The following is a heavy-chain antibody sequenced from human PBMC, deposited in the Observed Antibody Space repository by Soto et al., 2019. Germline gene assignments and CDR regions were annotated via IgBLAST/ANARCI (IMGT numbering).Heavy chain of an antibody. Sequence: SLRLSCAASGFSSSSYGMHWVRQAPGKGLEWVAVITYDGSQKYYADSVKGRFTISRDNSKNTLYLQMNSLRGEDKAVYYCAKDLVGGVRYYYGMDVWGQGTTVTVSS. J-gene: IGHJ6*02. CDR1: GFSSSSYG. CDR3: AKDLVGGVRYYYGMDV. V-gene: IGHV3-30*18. D-gene: IGHD1-26*01. CDR2: ITYDGSQK.